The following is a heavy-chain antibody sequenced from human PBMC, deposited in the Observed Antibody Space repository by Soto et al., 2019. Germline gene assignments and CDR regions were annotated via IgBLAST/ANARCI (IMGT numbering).Heavy chain of an antibody. D-gene: IGHD1-26*01. Sequence: SETLSLTCTVSGGSISSYYWSWIRQPPGKGLEWIGYIYYSGSTNYNPSLKSRVTISVDTSKNQFSLKLSSVTAADTAVYYCARGGSLWARYYLDYWGQGTLVTVSS. J-gene: IGHJ4*02. CDR2: IYYSGST. CDR1: GGSISSYY. CDR3: ARGGSLWARYYLDY. V-gene: IGHV4-59*01.